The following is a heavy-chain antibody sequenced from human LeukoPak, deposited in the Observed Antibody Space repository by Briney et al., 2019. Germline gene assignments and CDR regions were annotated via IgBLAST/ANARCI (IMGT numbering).Heavy chain of an antibody. D-gene: IGHD6-19*01. V-gene: IGHV1-18*01. CDR1: GYTFTSYG. CDR3: ARDEAVGSSGWYGVDY. Sequence: ASVKVSCKASGYTFTSYGISWVRQAPGQGLEWMGWISAYNGNTNYAQKLQGRVTMTTDTSTSTAYMELSSLRSEDTAVYYCARDEAVGSSGWYGVDYWGQGTLVTVSS. J-gene: IGHJ4*02. CDR2: ISAYNGNT.